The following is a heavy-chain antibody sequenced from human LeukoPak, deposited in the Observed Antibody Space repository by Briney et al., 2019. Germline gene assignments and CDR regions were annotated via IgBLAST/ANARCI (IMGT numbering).Heavy chain of an antibody. J-gene: IGHJ3*02. D-gene: IGHD2-15*01. CDR3: ARGRGGGGTFDI. Sequence: SETLSLTCTVSGGSISSYYWSWIRQPPGKGLEWIGYVYYSGSTNYNPSLKSRVTISIDTSKNQFSLKLSSVTAADTAVYYCARGRGGGGTFDIWGQGTMVTVSS. V-gene: IGHV4-59*01. CDR1: GGSISSYY. CDR2: VYYSGST.